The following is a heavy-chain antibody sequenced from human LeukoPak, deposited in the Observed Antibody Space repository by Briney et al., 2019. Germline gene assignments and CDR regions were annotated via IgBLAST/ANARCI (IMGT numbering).Heavy chain of an antibody. D-gene: IGHD6-19*01. CDR2: IYWDDDK. Sequence: SGPTLVKPTQTLTLTCTFSGLSLSTSGVGVGWIRQPPGKALEWLALIYWDDDKHYSPSLKSRLTITKDTSKNQVVLTMTNMDPVDTATYYCAHSRQSIAVAANFDYWGQGTLVTVSS. CDR3: AHSRQSIAVAANFDY. J-gene: IGHJ4*02. CDR1: GLSLSTSGVG. V-gene: IGHV2-5*02.